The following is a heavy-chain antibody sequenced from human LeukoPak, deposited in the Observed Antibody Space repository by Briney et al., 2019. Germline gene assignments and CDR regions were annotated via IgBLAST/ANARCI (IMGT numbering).Heavy chain of an antibody. CDR2: LYDNGST. D-gene: IGHD1-26*01. J-gene: IGHJ4*01. V-gene: IGHV3-53*01. CDR3: ARGDRGYFDY. CDR1: GFTVSSNY. Sequence: PGGSLRLSCAASGFTVSSNYMSWVRQAPGKGLEWVPVLYDNGSTYYADSVKGRFTISRDNSKNTLYLQMNSLRAEDTAVYYCARGDRGYFDYWGQGTLVTVSS.